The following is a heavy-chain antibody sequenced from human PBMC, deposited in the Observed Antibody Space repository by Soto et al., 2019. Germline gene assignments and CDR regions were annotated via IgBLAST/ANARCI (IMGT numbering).Heavy chain of an antibody. J-gene: IGHJ6*02. CDR1: GFTFSNYG. V-gene: IGHV3-33*01. CDR2: IWYDGSNK. D-gene: IGHD1-26*01. CDR3: TREPGGGRGDV. Sequence: QVKLVESGGGVVQPGRSLRLSCAASGFTFSNYGMHWVRQAPGKGLEWVAVIWYDGSNKYYADSVKGRFTISRDNSKNTLYLQMNSLRAEDTGVYYCTREPGGGRGDVWGQGTTVTVSS.